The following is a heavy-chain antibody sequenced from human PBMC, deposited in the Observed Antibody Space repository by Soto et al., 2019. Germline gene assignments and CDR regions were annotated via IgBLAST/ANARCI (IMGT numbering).Heavy chain of an antibody. Sequence: GGSRRRSCAASGVTFRNYLMQWVRPAPGKGLQWVAYISYDGRNTYYSDSVKGRFTVSRDNSKNTLSLQMTALTLEDTAVYYCARDPRDYGDYIYYVDNWGQGTLVTVSS. V-gene: IGHV3-30*03. J-gene: IGHJ4*02. CDR3: ARDPRDYGDYIYYVDN. CDR1: GVTFRNYL. CDR2: ISYDGRNT. D-gene: IGHD4-17*01.